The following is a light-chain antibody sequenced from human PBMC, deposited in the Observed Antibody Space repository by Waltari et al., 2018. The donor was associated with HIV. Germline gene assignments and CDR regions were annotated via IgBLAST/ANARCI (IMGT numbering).Light chain of an antibody. J-gene: IGLJ2*01. CDR3: QSSDTSGTY. CDR1: ALPQLF. V-gene: IGLV3-25*03. Sequence: FELPQPPSMSVSPGQTAGTTCSGDALPQLFAYWFQQKSGQAPVLLIFKDTERQTGIPARFSGSSSGTVATLTISGVRAEDEADYYCQSSDTSGTYFGGGTKLTVL. CDR2: KDT.